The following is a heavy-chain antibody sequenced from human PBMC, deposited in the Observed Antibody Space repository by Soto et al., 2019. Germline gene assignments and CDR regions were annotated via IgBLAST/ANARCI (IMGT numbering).Heavy chain of an antibody. CDR2: ITPSGGST. CDR3: ARDQDCSSTSCHEWRGAFDI. D-gene: IGHD2-2*01. V-gene: IGHV1-46*01. Sequence: QVQLVQSGAEVKKPGASVKVSCKASGYTFTSDYMHWVRQAPGQGLEWMGIITPSGGSTSYAQKFQGRVTMTRDTSTSTVYMELSSLRSEDTAVYYCARDQDCSSTSCHEWRGAFDIWGQGTMVTVSS. J-gene: IGHJ3*02. CDR1: GYTFTSDY.